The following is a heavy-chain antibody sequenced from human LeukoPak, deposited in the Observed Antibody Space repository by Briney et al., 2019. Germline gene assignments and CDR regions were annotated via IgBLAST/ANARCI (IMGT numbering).Heavy chain of an antibody. J-gene: IGHJ2*01. CDR2: ISSSSSYI. D-gene: IGHD3-3*01. CDR3: ASNLAYYDFWSGPIRLDYWYFDL. V-gene: IGHV3-21*01. Sequence: PGGSLRLSCAASGFTFSSYSMNWVCQAPGKGLEWVSSISSSSSYIYYADSVKGRFTISRDNAKNSLYLQMNSLRAEDTAVYYCASNLAYYDFWSGPIRLDYWYFDLWGRGTLVTVSS. CDR1: GFTFSSYS.